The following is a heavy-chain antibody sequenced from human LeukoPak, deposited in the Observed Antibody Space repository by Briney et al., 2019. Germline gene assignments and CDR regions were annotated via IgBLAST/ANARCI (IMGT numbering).Heavy chain of an antibody. CDR2: ISAYNGNT. D-gene: IGHD6-13*01. Sequence: ASVKVSCKASGYTFTSYGISWVRQAPGQGLEWMGWISAYNGNTNYAQKLQGRVTMTTDTSTSTAYMELRSLRSDDTAVYYCARDRASSSRPDYYYGMDVWGQGTTVTVSS. J-gene: IGHJ6*02. V-gene: IGHV1-18*01. CDR1: GYTFTSYG. CDR3: ARDRASSSRPDYYYGMDV.